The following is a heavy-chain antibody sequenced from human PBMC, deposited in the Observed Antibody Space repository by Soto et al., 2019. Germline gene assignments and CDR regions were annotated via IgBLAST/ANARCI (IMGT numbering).Heavy chain of an antibody. D-gene: IGHD1-7*01. J-gene: IGHJ4*02. Sequence: PGGSLRLSCAASGFTFSSYAMSWVRQAPGKGLEWVSAISGSGGSTYYADSVKGRFTISRDNSKNTLYLQMNSLRAEDTAVYYCASNNRNYIGYYFDYWGQGTLVTVSS. CDR1: GFTFSSYA. CDR2: ISGSGGST. V-gene: IGHV3-23*01. CDR3: ASNNRNYIGYYFDY.